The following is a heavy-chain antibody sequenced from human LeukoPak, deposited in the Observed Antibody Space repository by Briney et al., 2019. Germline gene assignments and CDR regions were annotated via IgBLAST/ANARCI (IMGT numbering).Heavy chain of an antibody. D-gene: IGHD6-6*01. CDR2: ISWDGSTT. Sequence: GGSLRLSCAASGFTFNDYNIHWVRQPPGKGLEWVSLISWDGSTTYYADSVKGRFTISRGNSKNSLFLQMNRLRTEDTAFYYCAKVNRAYSSSSSLNFDSWGQGTLVTVSS. V-gene: IGHV3-43*01. CDR1: GFTFNDYN. J-gene: IGHJ4*02. CDR3: AKVNRAYSSSSSLNFDS.